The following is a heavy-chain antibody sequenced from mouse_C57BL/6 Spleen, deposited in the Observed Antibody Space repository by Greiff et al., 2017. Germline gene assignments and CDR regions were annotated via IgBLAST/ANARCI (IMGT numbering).Heavy chain of an antibody. J-gene: IGHJ4*01. CDR1: GFSLTSYG. V-gene: IGHV2-2*01. D-gene: IGHD3-3*01. CDR3: ARKSEGRGAMDY. CDR2: IWSGGST. Sequence: VQLQESGPGLVQPSQSLSITCTVSGFSLTSYGVHWVRQSPGKGLEWLGVIWSGGSTADNAAFISRLSNSTDNAKSQVFFKMNSLQADDTAIYYCARKSEGRGAMDYWGQGTSVTVSS.